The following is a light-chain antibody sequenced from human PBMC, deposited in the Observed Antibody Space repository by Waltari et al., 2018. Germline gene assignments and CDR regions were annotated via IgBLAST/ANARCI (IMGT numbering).Light chain of an antibody. CDR2: DVR. CDR1: SSDIGTYDW. Sequence: QSALTQPASVSGSPGQSITISCTGSSSDIGTYDWVSWYQQHPGEAPKLMIYDVRQRPSGVSHLFAGSRSGNTASLTVSGLQAEDEADYYCSTYLRSSAPVVFGGGTKLTVL. V-gene: IGLV2-14*03. CDR3: STYLRSSAPVV. J-gene: IGLJ2*01.